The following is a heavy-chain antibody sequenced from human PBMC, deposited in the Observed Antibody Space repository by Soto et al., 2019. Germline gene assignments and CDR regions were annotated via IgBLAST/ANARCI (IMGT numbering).Heavy chain of an antibody. CDR3: TRRMITLVRGVIVENWFDP. V-gene: IGHV3-73*01. CDR1: GFTFSGSA. J-gene: IGHJ5*02. D-gene: IGHD3-10*01. CDR2: SRSKANSYAT. Sequence: EVQLVESGGGLVQPGGSLKLSCAASGFTFSGSAMHWVRQASGKGVEWVGRSRSKANSYATAYAASVKGRFTISRDDSKNTPYLQMNSLKTEDTAVYYCTRRMITLVRGVIVENWFDPWGQGTLVTVSS.